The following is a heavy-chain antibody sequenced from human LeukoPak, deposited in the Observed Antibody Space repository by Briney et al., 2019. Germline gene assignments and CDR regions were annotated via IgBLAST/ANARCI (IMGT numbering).Heavy chain of an antibody. CDR1: GFTFNSYW. CDR3: VRGALRDCSYTSCTRGSWFDP. Sequence: GGSLRLSCAVSGFTFNSYWMSWVRQAPGKGLVGVSHINADGSATYYAASVKGRFTISRDNARNTLYLQMHSLTAEDTGVYYCVRGALRDCSYTSCTRGSWFDPWGQGTLVTVSS. V-gene: IGHV3-74*01. CDR2: INADGSAT. J-gene: IGHJ5*02. D-gene: IGHD2-2*01.